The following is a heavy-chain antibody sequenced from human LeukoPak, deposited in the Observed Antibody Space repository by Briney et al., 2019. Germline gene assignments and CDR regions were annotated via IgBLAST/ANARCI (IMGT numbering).Heavy chain of an antibody. CDR1: GGSFSGYY. V-gene: IGHV4-34*01. CDR3: ARGPTGTTSD. CDR2: INHSGST. D-gene: IGHD1-7*01. J-gene: IGHJ4*02. Sequence: SSETLSLTCAVYGGSFSGYYWSWIRQPPGKGLEWIGEINHSGSTNYNPSLKSRVTISVDTSKNQFSLKLSSVTAADTAVYYCARGPTGTTSDWGQRTLVTVSS.